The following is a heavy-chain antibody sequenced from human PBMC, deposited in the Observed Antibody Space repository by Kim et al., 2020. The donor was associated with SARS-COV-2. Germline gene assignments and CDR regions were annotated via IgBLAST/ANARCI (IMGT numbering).Heavy chain of an antibody. CDR3: AKDRGDGDYANDAFDI. D-gene: IGHD4-17*01. J-gene: IGHJ3*02. V-gene: IGHV3-9*01. Sequence: GGSLRLSCAASGFTFDDYAMHWVRQAPGKGLEWVSGISWNSGSIGYADSVKGRFTISRDNAKNSLYLQMNSLRAEDTALYYCAKDRGDGDYANDAFDIWGQGTMVTVSS. CDR2: ISWNSGSI. CDR1: GFTFDDYA.